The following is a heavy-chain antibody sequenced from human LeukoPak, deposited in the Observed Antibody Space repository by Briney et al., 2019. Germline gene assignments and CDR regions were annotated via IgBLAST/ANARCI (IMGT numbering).Heavy chain of an antibody. V-gene: IGHV4-38-2*02. Sequence: SETLSLTCTVSGYSISSGYYWGWIRQPPGKGLEWIGSIYHSGSTYYSPSLKSRVTISVDTSKNQFSLKLSSMTAADTAVYYCARDGWFAESRYIDLWGRGTLVTVSS. D-gene: IGHD3-10*01. CDR1: GYSISSGYY. CDR3: ARDGWFAESRYIDL. J-gene: IGHJ2*01. CDR2: IYHSGST.